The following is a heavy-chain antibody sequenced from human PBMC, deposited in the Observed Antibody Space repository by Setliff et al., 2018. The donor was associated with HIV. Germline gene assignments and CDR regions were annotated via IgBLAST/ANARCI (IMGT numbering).Heavy chain of an antibody. D-gene: IGHD3-10*01. V-gene: IGHV1-69*13. CDR2: ITPIFGTP. CDR1: GGTFSRNA. CDR3: ATAGEMATIGYSYYHMGV. J-gene: IGHJ6*03. Sequence: GASVKVSCKASGGTFSRNAISWVRQAPGQGLEWIGGITPIFGTPKYAQKFQGRVTITADESRSTAYLELSSLRSEDTAVYYCATAGEMATIGYSYYHMGVWGKGTTVTVSS.